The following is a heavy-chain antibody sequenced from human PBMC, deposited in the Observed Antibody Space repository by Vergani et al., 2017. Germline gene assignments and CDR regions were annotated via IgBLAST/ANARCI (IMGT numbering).Heavy chain of an antibody. Sequence: EVQLLESGGGLVQPGGSLRLSCAASGFTFSSYAMSWVRQAPGKGLEWVSAISGSGGSTYYADSVKCRFTISRDNSKNTLYLQMNSLRAEDTAVYYCAIREYYYDSSGSYWGQGTLVTVSS. D-gene: IGHD3-22*01. CDR3: AIREYYYDSSGSY. CDR1: GFTFSSYA. J-gene: IGHJ4*02. CDR2: ISGSGGST. V-gene: IGHV3-23*01.